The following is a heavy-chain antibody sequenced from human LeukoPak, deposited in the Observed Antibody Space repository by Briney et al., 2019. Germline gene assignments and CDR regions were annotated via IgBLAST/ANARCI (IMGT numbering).Heavy chain of an antibody. Sequence: SETLSLTCTVSGYSISSGYYWNWIRQPPGKGLEWIGHIYHSGSTYYNPSLKSRVTISVDTSKNQFSLRLSSVTAADTAVYYCAREVCTGGTCYFDYWGQGTLVTVSS. V-gene: IGHV4-38-2*02. CDR1: GYSISSGYY. D-gene: IGHD2-8*02. CDR2: IYHSGST. J-gene: IGHJ4*02. CDR3: AREVCTGGTCYFDY.